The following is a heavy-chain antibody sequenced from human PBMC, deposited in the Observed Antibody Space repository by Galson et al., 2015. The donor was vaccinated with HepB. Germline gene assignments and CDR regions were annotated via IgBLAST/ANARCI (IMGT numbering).Heavy chain of an antibody. J-gene: IGHJ6*02. CDR1: GFTFSSYG. Sequence: SLRLSCAASGFTFSSYGMHWVRQAPGKGLEWVAVISYNGNNKYSADSVKGRFTISRDNSKNTLDLQMNSLRAEDTAVYYCARDQLIAVAGTDYYYGMDVWGQGTTVTVSS. CDR3: ARDQLIAVAGTDYYYGMDV. D-gene: IGHD6-19*01. V-gene: IGHV3-30*03. CDR2: ISYNGNNK.